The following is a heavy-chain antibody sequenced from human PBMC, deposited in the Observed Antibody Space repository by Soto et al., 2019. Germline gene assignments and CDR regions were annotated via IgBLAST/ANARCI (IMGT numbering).Heavy chain of an antibody. D-gene: IGHD2-21*02. CDR2: IIPIFGTA. V-gene: IGHV1-69*13. CDR1: GGTFSSYA. CDR3: ARWDWRVTVPFDY. J-gene: IGHJ4*02. Sequence: SVKVSCKASGGTFSSYAISWVRQAPGQGLEWMGGIIPIFGTANYAQKFQGRVTITADESTSTAYMELSSLRSEDTAVYYCARWDWRVTVPFDYWGQGTLVTVSS.